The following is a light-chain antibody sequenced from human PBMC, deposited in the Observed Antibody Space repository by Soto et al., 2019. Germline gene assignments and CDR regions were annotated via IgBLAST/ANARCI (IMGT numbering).Light chain of an antibody. Sequence: QSALTQPASVSGSPGQSIAISCIGTSSDVGGYNYVSWYQQHPGKAPKLMIYEVSNRPSGGSNRFSGSKSGNTASLTISGLQDEDEVDYYCSSYTSSSTYVFGTGTKLTVL. J-gene: IGLJ1*01. CDR1: SSDVGGYNY. CDR3: SSYTSSSTYV. V-gene: IGLV2-14*01. CDR2: EVS.